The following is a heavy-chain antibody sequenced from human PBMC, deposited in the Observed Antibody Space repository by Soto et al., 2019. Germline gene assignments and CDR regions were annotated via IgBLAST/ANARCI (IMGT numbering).Heavy chain of an antibody. CDR2: IYQRGVT. J-gene: IGHJ6*02. V-gene: IGHV4-30-2*01. CDR3: ARAGFLRPGEHYYYGMDV. D-gene: IGHD3-3*01. CDR1: GDSYSISTYS. Sequence: SETLSLTCNMSGDSYSISTYSWSWIRQPPGKALQWIGFIYQRGVTSYNPSLASRVSISLDRSNNQCSLKLKSVPAADTAVYYCARAGFLRPGEHYYYGMDVWGQGTTVTVSS.